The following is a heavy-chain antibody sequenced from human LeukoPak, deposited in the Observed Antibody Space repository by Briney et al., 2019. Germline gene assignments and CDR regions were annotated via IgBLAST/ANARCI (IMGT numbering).Heavy chain of an antibody. D-gene: IGHD4-17*01. Sequence: SETLSLTCAVSGGSISSSNWWSWVRQPPGKGLEWIGEIYHSGSTNHNPSLKSRVTIAVDKSKNQFSLKLSSVTAADTAVYYCARASHDYGDYSHFDYWGQGTLVTVSS. CDR3: ARASHDYGDYSHFDY. CDR2: IYHSGST. CDR1: GGSISSSNW. V-gene: IGHV4-4*02. J-gene: IGHJ4*02.